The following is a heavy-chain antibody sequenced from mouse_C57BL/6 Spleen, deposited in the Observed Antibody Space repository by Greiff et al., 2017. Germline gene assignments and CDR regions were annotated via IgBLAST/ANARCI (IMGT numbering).Heavy chain of an antibody. CDR3: ASVSGLYSNYAFDY. V-gene: IGHV1-26*01. CDR2: INPNNGGT. J-gene: IGHJ2*01. CDR1: GYTFTDYY. Sequence: VQLQQSGPELVKPGASVKISCKASGYTFTDYYMNWVKQSHGKSLEWIGDINPNNGGTSYNQKFKGKATLTVDKSSSTAYMELRSLTSEDSAVYYWASVSGLYSNYAFDYWGQGTTLTVSS. D-gene: IGHD2-5*01.